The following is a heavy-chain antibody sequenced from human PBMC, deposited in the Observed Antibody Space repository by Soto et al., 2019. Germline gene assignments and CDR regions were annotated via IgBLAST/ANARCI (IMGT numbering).Heavy chain of an antibody. CDR1: GYSISSGYY. Sequence: SETLSLTSAVSGYSISSGYYWGWIGQPPGKGLEWIGSIYHSGSTYYNPSLKSRVTISVDTSKNQFSLKLSSVTAADTAVYYCASLRGYSGYAHGPLGYWGQGTLVTVSS. J-gene: IGHJ4*02. CDR3: ASLRGYSGYAHGPLGY. CDR2: IYHSGST. D-gene: IGHD5-12*01. V-gene: IGHV4-38-2*01.